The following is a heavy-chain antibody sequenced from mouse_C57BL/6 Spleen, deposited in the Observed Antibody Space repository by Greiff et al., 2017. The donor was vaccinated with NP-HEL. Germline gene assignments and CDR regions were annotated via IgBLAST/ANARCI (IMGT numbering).Heavy chain of an antibody. CDR2: IYPGDGDT. D-gene: IGHD2-5*01. J-gene: IGHJ4*01. V-gene: IGHV1-82*01. Sequence: QVQLQQSGPELVKPGASVKISCKASGYAFSSSWMNWVKQRPGKGLEWIGRIYPGDGDTNYNGKFKGKATLTADKSSSTAYMQLSSLTSEDSAVYFCARGYYSNYVDYAMDYWGQVTSVTVSS. CDR1: GYAFSSSW. CDR3: ARGYYSNYVDYAMDY.